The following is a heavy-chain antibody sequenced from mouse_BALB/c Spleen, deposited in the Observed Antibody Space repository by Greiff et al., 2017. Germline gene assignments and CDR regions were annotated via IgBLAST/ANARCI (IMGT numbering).Heavy chain of an antibody. CDR2: IHYSGST. CDR1: GYSITSGYS. J-gene: IGHJ3*01. Sequence: DVQLQESGPDLVKPSQSLSLTCTVTGYSITSGYSWHWIRQFPGNKLEWMGYIHYSGSTNYNPSLKSRISITRDTSKNQFFLQLNSVTTEDTATYYCARGSYYYGSSYGAWFAYWGQGTLVTVSA. CDR3: ARGSYYYGSSYGAWFAY. V-gene: IGHV3-1*02. D-gene: IGHD1-1*01.